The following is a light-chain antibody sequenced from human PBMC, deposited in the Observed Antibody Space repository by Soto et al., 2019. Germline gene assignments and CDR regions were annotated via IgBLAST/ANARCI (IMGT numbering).Light chain of an antibody. J-gene: IGKJ2*01. CDR2: GGS. CDR3: HCQLVAGSRIYI. CDR1: QSVTSTY. V-gene: IGKV3-20*01. Sequence: EILLTQSPGTLSLSPGETATLSCRASQSVTSTYLAWYQQRPGQSPRLIIYGGSTRATGFPDRFSGGGSGPDLHLTTGRLEPEDSVGYYSHCQLVAGSRIYIFGQGKKLEI.